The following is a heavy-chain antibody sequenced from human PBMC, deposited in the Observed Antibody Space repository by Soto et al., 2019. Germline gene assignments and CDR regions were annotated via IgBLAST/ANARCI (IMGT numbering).Heavy chain of an antibody. CDR2: ISGSGSTT. V-gene: IGHV3-23*01. D-gene: IGHD6-13*01. Sequence: GGSLRLSCAASGFTFSDYVMAWVRQAPGKGPEWVSAISGSGSTTYYADSVRGRSTISRDNSRNTLSLQMNSLRAEDTAVYFCAKGDVAASGTLWFDCWGQGTLVTVSS. CDR3: AKGDVAASGTLWFDC. J-gene: IGHJ4*02. CDR1: GFTFSDYV.